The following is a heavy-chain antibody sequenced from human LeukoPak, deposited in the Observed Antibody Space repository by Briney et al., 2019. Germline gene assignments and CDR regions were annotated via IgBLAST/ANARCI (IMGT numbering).Heavy chain of an antibody. D-gene: IGHD6-13*01. J-gene: IGHJ4*02. CDR1: GGSISSSSYY. CDR3: ARRYSSSWYSETDY. Sequence: TSETLSLTCTVSGGSISSSSYYWGWIRQPPGKGLVWIGSTYYSGSTSYNPSLKSRVTISVDTSKNQFSLKLSSVTAADTAVYYCARRYSSSWYSETDYWGQGTLVTVSS. V-gene: IGHV4-39*01. CDR2: TYYSGST.